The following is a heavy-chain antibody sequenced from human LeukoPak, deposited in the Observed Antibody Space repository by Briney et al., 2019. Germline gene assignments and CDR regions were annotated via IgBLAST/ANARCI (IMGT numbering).Heavy chain of an antibody. Sequence: PSQTLSLTCTVSGGSISSGSYYWSWIRQPAGKGLEWIGRIYTSGSTNYNPSLKSRVTISVDTSKNQFSLKLSSVTAADTAVYYCARDHFGEYMDVWGKGTTVTISS. CDR2: IYTSGST. J-gene: IGHJ6*03. D-gene: IGHD3-10*01. CDR1: GGSISSGSYY. V-gene: IGHV4-61*02. CDR3: ARDHFGEYMDV.